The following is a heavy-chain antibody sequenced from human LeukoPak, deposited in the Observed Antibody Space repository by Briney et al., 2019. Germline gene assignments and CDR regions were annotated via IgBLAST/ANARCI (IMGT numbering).Heavy chain of an antibody. D-gene: IGHD6-6*01. J-gene: IGHJ3*02. V-gene: IGHV3-23*01. CDR1: GFTFTSYA. CDR2: ISGSGGKT. CDR3: ARGHSSSYGVDAFDI. Sequence: GGSLRLSCAASGFTFTSYAMSWVRQAPGKGLEWVSAISGSGGKTYYADSVKGRFTISRDNSKNTLYLQMNSLRAEDAAVYYCARGHSSSYGVDAFDIWGQGTMVTVSS.